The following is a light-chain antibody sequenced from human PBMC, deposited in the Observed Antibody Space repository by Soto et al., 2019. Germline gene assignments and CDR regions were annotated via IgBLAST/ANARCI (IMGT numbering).Light chain of an antibody. J-gene: IGKJ4*01. Sequence: EIVLTQSPATLSLSPWERATLWFSASQSVRSYLAWYQQKPGQAPRLLIYDASNRATGIPARFSGSGSGTDFTLTISSLEPEDFAVYYCQQRSNWPLTFGGGTKVDI. V-gene: IGKV3-11*01. CDR2: DAS. CDR1: QSVRSY. CDR3: QQRSNWPLT.